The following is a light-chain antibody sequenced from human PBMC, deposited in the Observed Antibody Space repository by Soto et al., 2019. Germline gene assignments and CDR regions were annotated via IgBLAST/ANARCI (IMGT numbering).Light chain of an antibody. CDR2: GAS. V-gene: IGKV3-20*01. CDR3: QQYGGSPFT. CDR1: QSVSNNY. Sequence: EIVLTQSPGTLSLSPGARAPLSCRASQSVSNNYLAWYQQKPGQAPRLLIYGASNRATGIPDRFSGSGSGTDFTLTISRLETDDSAVYYCQQYGGSPFTFGPGTKVDIK. J-gene: IGKJ3*01.